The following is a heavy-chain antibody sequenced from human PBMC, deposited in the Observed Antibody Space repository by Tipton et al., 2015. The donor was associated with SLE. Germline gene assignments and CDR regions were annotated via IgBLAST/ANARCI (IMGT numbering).Heavy chain of an antibody. J-gene: IGHJ3*02. CDR2: IDTSGSTR. CDR3: VRDSSGHYDVGNPGVSDM. CDR1: GFPFSNHE. V-gene: IGHV3-48*03. Sequence: SLRLSCAASGFPFSNHEMNWVRQAPGKGLEWISYIDTSGSTRDYADSVKGRFTISRDNAKKSLYLQMNSLRTEDTALYYCVRDSSGHYDVGNPGVSDMWGQGTMVIVSS. D-gene: IGHD3-22*01.